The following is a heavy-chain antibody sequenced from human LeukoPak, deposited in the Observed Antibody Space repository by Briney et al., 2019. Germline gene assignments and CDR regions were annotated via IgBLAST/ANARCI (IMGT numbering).Heavy chain of an antibody. CDR3: AREGVPVAATGYFQH. V-gene: IGHV1-69*13. CDR1: GGTFSSYA. Sequence: ASVKVSCKASGGTFSSYAISWVRQAPGQGLEWMGGIIPIFGTANYAQKFQGRVTITADESTSTAYMELSSLRSEDTAVYYCAREGVPVAATGYFQHWGQGALVTVSS. CDR2: IIPIFGTA. D-gene: IGHD6-19*01. J-gene: IGHJ1*01.